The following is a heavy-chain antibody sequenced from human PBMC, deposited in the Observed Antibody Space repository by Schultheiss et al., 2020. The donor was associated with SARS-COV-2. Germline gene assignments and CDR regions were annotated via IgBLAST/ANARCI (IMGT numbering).Heavy chain of an antibody. CDR1: GFTFDDYG. CDR2: INWNGGST. J-gene: IGHJ6*03. D-gene: IGHD2-2*01. Sequence: GGSLRLSCAASGFTFDDYGMSWVRQAPGKGLEWVSGINWNGGSTGYADSVKGRFTISRDNAKNSLYLQMNSLRAEDTALYYCARSPYQLPPGKYYYYYYMDVWGKGTTVTGSS. V-gene: IGHV3-20*04. CDR3: ARSPYQLPPGKYYYYYYMDV.